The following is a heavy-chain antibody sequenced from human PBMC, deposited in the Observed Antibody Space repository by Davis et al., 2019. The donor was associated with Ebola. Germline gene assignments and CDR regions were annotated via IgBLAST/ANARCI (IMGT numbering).Heavy chain of an antibody. V-gene: IGHV5-51*01. J-gene: IGHJ5*02. D-gene: IGHD2-15*01. CDR3: VRQHGCPDGSSYWYDL. CDR1: GFTFTNYW. CDR2: VIPVASRT. Sequence: GESLKISCKASGFTFTNYWIGWVRQMPGKGLEWMGIVIPVASRTKYGPPFQGQVTMSADKSTNTADLYWSSLKTSDTGMYYCVRQHGCPDGSSYWYDLWGQGTLVTVSS.